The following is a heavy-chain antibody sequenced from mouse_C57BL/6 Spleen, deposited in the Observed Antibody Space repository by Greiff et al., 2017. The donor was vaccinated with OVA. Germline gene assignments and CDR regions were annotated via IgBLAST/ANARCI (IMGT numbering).Heavy chain of an antibody. CDR3: TQGDYGC. CDR1: GYTFTSYW. J-gene: IGHJ2*01. CDR2: IDPYDSYT. V-gene: IGHV1-52*01. Sequence: QVQLQQPGAELVRPGASVKLSCKASGYTFTSYWMHWVKQRPIQGLEWIGNIDPYDSYTHYNQKFKDKATLTVDKSSSTAYMQLSSLTSEDSAGYCCTQGDYGCWGQGTTLTVST.